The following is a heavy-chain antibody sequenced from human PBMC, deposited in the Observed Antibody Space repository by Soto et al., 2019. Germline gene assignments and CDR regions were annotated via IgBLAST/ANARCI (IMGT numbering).Heavy chain of an antibody. CDR3: ARLGWFTTNCHGYGWIDP. Sequence: ASVKVSCKASGYTFTGYYMHWVRQAPGQGLEWMGWINPNSGGTNYAQKFQGWVTMTRDTSISTAYMELSRLRSDDTAVYYCARLGWFTTNCHGYGWIDPWGQGTRVTVSS. J-gene: IGHJ5*02. V-gene: IGHV1-2*04. CDR2: INPNSGGT. D-gene: IGHD2-2*01. CDR1: GYTFTGYY.